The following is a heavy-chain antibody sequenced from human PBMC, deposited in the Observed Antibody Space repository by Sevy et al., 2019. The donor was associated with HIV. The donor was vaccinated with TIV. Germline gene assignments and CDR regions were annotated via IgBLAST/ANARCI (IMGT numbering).Heavy chain of an antibody. CDR3: AKNPYYYDSSGYYSYYFDY. CDR1: GFAFSSYA. CDR2: ISGSGGST. D-gene: IGHD3-22*01. Sequence: GGSLRLSCAASGFAFSSYAMSWVGQAPGKGLEWVSAISGSGGSTYYADSVKGRFTISRDNSKNTLYLQMNSLRAEDTAVYYCAKNPYYYDSSGYYSYYFDYWGQGTLVTVSS. J-gene: IGHJ4*02. V-gene: IGHV3-23*01.